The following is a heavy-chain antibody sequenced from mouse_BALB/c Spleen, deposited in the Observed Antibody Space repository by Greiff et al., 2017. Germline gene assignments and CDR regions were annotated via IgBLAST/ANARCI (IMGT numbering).Heavy chain of an antibody. CDR2: IRLKSNNYAT. Sequence: EVHLVESGGGLVQPGGSMKLSCVASGFTFSNYWMNWVRQSPEKGLEWVAEIRLKSNNYATHYAESVKGRFTISRDDSKSSVYLQMNNLRAEDTGIYYCTRQGSSGSFFDYWGQGTTLTVSS. CDR3: TRQGSSGSFFDY. V-gene: IGHV6-6*02. CDR1: GFTFSNYW. D-gene: IGHD3-1*01. J-gene: IGHJ2*01.